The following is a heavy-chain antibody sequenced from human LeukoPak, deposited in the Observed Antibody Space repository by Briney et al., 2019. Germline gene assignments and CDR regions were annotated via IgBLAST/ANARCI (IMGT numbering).Heavy chain of an antibody. Sequence: GGSLRLSCAASGFTFSSYGMHWVRQAPGKGLEWVAVISYDGSNKYYADSVKGRFTISRDNSKNTLYLQMNSLRAEDTAVYYCSIGPQRYCSGGYCYGDYWGQGTLVTVSS. CDR2: ISYDGSNK. D-gene: IGHD2-15*01. CDR3: SIGPQRYCSGGYCYGDY. V-gene: IGHV3-30*03. CDR1: GFTFSSYG. J-gene: IGHJ4*02.